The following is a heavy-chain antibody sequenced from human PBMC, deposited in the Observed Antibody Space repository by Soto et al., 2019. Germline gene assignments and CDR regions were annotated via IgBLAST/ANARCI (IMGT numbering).Heavy chain of an antibody. J-gene: IGHJ2*01. CDR3: ERLPRARNTESRGPLGYFDL. D-gene: IGHD5-18*01. Sequence: QVQLQESGPGLVKPSETLSLTCTVSGGSVSSGLYFWSWIRQPPGKGLEWIGYIYYSGTINYNPSLRSRVAMSVDTSKNQFSLKLSSVTAADTAVHSCERLPRARNTESRGPLGYFDLWGRGTLVTVSS. CDR2: IYYSGTI. CDR1: GGSVSSGLYF. V-gene: IGHV4-61*01.